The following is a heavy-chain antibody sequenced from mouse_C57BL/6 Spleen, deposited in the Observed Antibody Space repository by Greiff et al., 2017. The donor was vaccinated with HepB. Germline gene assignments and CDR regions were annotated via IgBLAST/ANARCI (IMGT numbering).Heavy chain of an antibody. J-gene: IGHJ4*01. CDR3: ARCGYYGSSFLCYAMDY. CDR1: GYTFTDYY. CDR2: INPNNGGT. V-gene: IGHV1-26*01. Sequence: EVQLQQSGPELVKPGASVKISCKASGYTFTDYYMNWVKQSHGKSLEWIGDINPNNGGTSYNQKFKGKATLTVDKSSSTAYMELRSLTSEDSAVYYCARCGYYGSSFLCYAMDYWGQGTSVTVSS. D-gene: IGHD1-1*01.